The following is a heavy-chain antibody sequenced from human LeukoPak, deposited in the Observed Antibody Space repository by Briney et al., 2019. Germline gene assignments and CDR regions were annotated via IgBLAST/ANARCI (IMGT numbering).Heavy chain of an antibody. J-gene: IGHJ4*02. CDR3: ARDLTIFGGVNDPLIRGH. D-gene: IGHD3-3*01. V-gene: IGHV1-2*02. CDR1: GYTFTGFY. CDR2: INPNSGGT. Sequence: ASVKVSCKASGYTFTGFYMHWVRQAPGQGLEWMGWINPNSGGTNYAQNFQGMVTMTRDTSISTAYMELSRLRSDDTAVYYCARDLTIFGGVNDPLIRGHWGQGTLVTVSS.